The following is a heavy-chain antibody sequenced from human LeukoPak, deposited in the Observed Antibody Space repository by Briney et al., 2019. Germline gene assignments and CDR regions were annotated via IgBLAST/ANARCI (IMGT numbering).Heavy chain of an antibody. D-gene: IGHD4-17*01. V-gene: IGHV3-23*01. CDR3: AKFPNDYGDPGALDY. J-gene: IGHJ4*02. CDR1: GFTFSSYA. CDR2: ISGSGGST. Sequence: GGALRLSCAASGFTFSSYAMSWVRQAPGKGLEGVSAISGSGGSTYYADSVKGRFTISRDNSKNTLYLQMNSLRAEDTAVYYCAKFPNDYGDPGALDYWGQGTLVTVSS.